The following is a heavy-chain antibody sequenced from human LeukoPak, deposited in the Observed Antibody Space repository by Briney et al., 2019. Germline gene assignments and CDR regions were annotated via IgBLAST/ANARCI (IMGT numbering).Heavy chain of an antibody. D-gene: IGHD5-12*01. J-gene: IGHJ4*02. CDR3: ARGGYSGPATWGY. V-gene: IGHV4-34*01. CDR2: INHSGST. CDR1: GGSFSGYY. Sequence: SETLSLTCAVYGGSFSGYYWSWIRQPPGKGLEWIGEINHSGSTNYNPSLKSRVTISVDTSKNQFSLKLSSVTAADTAVYYCARGGYSGPATWGYWGQGTLVTVSS.